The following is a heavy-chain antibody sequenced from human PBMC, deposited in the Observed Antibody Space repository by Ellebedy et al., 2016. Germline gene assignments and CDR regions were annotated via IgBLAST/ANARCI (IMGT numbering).Heavy chain of an antibody. CDR1: GGSFSGYY. J-gene: IGHJ4*02. CDR3: ARHPVVGYTQLLRYFDY. CDR2: INHSGST. V-gene: IGHV4-34*01. Sequence: SETLSLTXAVYGGSFSGYYWSWIRQPPGKGLEWIGEINHSGSTNYNPSLKSRVTISVDTSKNQFSLKLSSVTAADTAVYYCARHPVVGYTQLLRYFDYWGQGTLVTVSS. D-gene: IGHD2-15*01.